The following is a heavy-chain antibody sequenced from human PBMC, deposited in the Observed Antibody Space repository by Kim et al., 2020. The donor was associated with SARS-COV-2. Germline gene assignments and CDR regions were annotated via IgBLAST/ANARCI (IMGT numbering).Heavy chain of an antibody. Sequence: KSRVTISVDTSKNQFSLKLSSVTAAETAVYYCARIRDIVVVPAAPNWFDPWGQGTLVTVSS. J-gene: IGHJ5*02. V-gene: IGHV4-34*01. CDR3: ARIRDIVVVPAAPNWFDP. D-gene: IGHD2-2*01.